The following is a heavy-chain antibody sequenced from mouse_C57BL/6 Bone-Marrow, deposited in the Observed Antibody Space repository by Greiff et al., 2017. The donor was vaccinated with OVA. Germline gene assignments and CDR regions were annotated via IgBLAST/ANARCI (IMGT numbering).Heavy chain of an antibody. CDR1: GYTFTDYN. J-gene: IGHJ2*01. CDR3: ARGGYYGSSYDFDY. D-gene: IGHD1-1*01. V-gene: IGHV1-18*01. CDR2: INPNNGGT. Sequence: VQLKESGPELVKPGASVKIPCKASGYTFTDYNMDWVKQSHGKSLEWIGDINPNNGGTIYNQKFKGKATLTVDKSSSTAYMELRSLTSEDTAVYYCARGGYYGSSYDFDYWGQGTTLTVSS.